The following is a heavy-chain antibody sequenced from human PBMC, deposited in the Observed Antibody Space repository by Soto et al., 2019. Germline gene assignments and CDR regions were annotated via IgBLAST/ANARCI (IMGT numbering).Heavy chain of an antibody. CDR1: GGTFSSYA. V-gene: IGHV1-69*06. CDR2: IIPIFGTA. D-gene: IGHD5-18*01. Sequence: QVQLVQSGAEVKKPGSSVKVSCKASGGTFSSYAISWVRQAPGPGLEWMGGIIPIFGTANYAQKFQGRVTITADKATSKAYMELSSLRSEDTAVYYCASVRGYSYVWDHTGADAFDIWGQGTMVTVSS. J-gene: IGHJ3*02. CDR3: ASVRGYSYVWDHTGADAFDI.